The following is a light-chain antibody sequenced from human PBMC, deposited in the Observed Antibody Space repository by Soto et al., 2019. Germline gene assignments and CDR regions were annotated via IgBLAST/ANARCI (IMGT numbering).Light chain of an antibody. CDR3: QQYGSSLLFT. CDR2: GAS. V-gene: IGKV3-20*01. Sequence: EIVLTQSPGTLSLSPGERATLSCRASQSVSSSYLAWYQQKPGQAPRLLIYGASSRATGIPDRFSGSGSGTDFTLTISSLDPEDCAVYYCQQYGSSLLFTFGPGTKVDIK. J-gene: IGKJ3*01. CDR1: QSVSSSY.